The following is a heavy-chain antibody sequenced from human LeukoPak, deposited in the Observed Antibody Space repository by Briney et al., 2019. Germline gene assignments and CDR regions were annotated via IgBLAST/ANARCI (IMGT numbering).Heavy chain of an antibody. D-gene: IGHD3-22*01. CDR2: ISGSGGST. CDR3: ARRPYSDTSGRLSDV. Sequence: GGSLRLSCAASGFTFSSYAMSWVRQAPGKGLEWVSAISGSGGSTYYADSVKGRFTISRDNSKNTLYLQMNSLRDEDTAVYFCARRPYSDTSGRLSDVWGQGTTVTASS. V-gene: IGHV3-23*01. CDR1: GFTFSSYA. J-gene: IGHJ6*02.